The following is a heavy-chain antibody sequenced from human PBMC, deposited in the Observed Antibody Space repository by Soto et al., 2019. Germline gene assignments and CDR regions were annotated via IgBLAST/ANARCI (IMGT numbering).Heavy chain of an antibody. CDR1: GMHFDDFA. D-gene: IGHD3-3*01. J-gene: IGHJ4*02. V-gene: IGHV3-9*01. CDR2: ITWNSRVL. Sequence: GGSRRLSCSGSGMHFDDFAMTLARPVPGMGLEWVSGITWNSRVLAYADSVKGRFTISRDNARNSLYLQMDSLRDEDTALYYCAKGRYDFWSPYYFDSCGQGTLVTVSS. CDR3: AKGRYDFWSPYYFDS.